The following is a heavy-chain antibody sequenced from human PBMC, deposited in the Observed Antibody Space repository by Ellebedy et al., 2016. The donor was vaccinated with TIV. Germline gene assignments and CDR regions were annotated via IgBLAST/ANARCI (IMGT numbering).Heavy chain of an antibody. Sequence: ASVKVSCKASGYTFRSYAMHWVRQAPGQRLEWMGWINAGNGNTKYSQKFQGRVTITRDTSASTAYMELSSLRFEDTAVYYCARLGSSGWYHFDYWGQGSLVTVSS. CDR3: ARLGSSGWYHFDY. CDR1: GYTFRSYA. V-gene: IGHV1-3*01. D-gene: IGHD6-19*01. J-gene: IGHJ4*02. CDR2: INAGNGNT.